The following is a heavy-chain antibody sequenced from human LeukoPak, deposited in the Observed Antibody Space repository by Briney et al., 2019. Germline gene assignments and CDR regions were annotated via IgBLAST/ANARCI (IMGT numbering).Heavy chain of an antibody. V-gene: IGHV1-24*01. CDR3: ATKEPRKFGEPLVYYYMDV. CDR2: FDPEDGET. CDR1: GYTLTELS. J-gene: IGHJ6*03. D-gene: IGHD3-10*01. Sequence: ASVKVSCKVSGYTLTELSMHWVRQAPGKGLEWMGGFDPEDGETIYAQKFQGRVTMTEDTSTDTAYMELSSLRSEDTAVYYCATKEPRKFGEPLVYYYMDVWGKGTTVTVSS.